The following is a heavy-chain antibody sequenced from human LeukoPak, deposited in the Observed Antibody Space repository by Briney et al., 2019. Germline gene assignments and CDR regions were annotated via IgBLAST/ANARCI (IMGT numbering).Heavy chain of an antibody. D-gene: IGHD1-7*01. Sequence: GASVKVSCKASGGTFSSYAISWVRQAPGQGLEWMGGIIPIFGTANYAQKFQGRVTITTDESTSTAYMELSSLRSEDTAVYYCARGGGLELPKNYYYMDVWGKGTTVTVSS. J-gene: IGHJ6*03. CDR2: IIPIFGTA. V-gene: IGHV1-69*05. CDR1: GGTFSSYA. CDR3: ARGGGLELPKNYYYMDV.